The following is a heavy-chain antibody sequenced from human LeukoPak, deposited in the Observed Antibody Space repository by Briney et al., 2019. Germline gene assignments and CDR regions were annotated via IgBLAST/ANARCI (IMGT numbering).Heavy chain of an antibody. Sequence: SETLSLTCAVSGGSISSGGYSWSWIRQPPGKGLEWIGYIYHSGSTYYNPSLKSRVTISVDRSKSQFSLKLSSVTAADTAVYYCARGWDYGPDIWGQGTMVTVSS. D-gene: IGHD4-17*01. V-gene: IGHV4-30-2*01. CDR3: ARGWDYGPDI. CDR2: IYHSGST. J-gene: IGHJ3*02. CDR1: GGSISSGGYS.